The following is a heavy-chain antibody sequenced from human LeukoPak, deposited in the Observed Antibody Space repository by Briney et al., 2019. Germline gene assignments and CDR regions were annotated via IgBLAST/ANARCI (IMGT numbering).Heavy chain of an antibody. V-gene: IGHV3-73*01. CDR1: GFTFSGSA. CDR3: TSSYSSIGYY. D-gene: IGHD6-13*01. Sequence: GGSLRLSCAASGFTFSGSAMLWVRQASGKGLEWVGRIRSKANSYATAYAASVKGRFTISRDDSKNTAYLQMNSLKTEDAAVYDCTSSYSSIGYYWGQGTLIAVSA. CDR2: IRSKANSYAT. J-gene: IGHJ4*02.